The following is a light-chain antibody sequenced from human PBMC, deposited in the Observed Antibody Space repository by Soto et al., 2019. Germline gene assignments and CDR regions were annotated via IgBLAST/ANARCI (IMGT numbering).Light chain of an antibody. J-gene: IGKJ2*01. Sequence: AIRMAQSPSSLSASVGDTVTITCRASQGISDDLGWYQQKPGEAPKLLIYAASTLQGGVPSRFSGSGSGTDFTLTISSLQPEDFATYYCLQYYNYPHTFGQGTKLEIK. CDR3: LQYYNYPHT. CDR1: QGISDD. CDR2: AAS. V-gene: IGKV1-6*01.